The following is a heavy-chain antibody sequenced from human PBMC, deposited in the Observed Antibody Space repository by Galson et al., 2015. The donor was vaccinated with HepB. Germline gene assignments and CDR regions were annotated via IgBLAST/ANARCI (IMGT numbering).Heavy chain of an antibody. CDR3: AREADEQRGGG. Sequence: SLRLSCAASGFTFSSYGMHWVRQAPGKGLEWVSSISSSSSYIYYADSVKGRFTISRDNAKNSLYLQMNSLRAEDTAVYYCAREADEQRGGGWGQGTLVTVSS. CDR2: ISSSSSYI. J-gene: IGHJ4*02. D-gene: IGHD6-25*01. CDR1: GFTFSSYG. V-gene: IGHV3-21*01.